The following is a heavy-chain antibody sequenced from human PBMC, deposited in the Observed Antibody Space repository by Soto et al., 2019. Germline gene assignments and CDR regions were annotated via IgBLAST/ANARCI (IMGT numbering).Heavy chain of an antibody. J-gene: IGHJ6*02. Sequence: PSETLSLTCAASGGSFSSGAYSWSGSRQPRGWGRSWIGFIYDSGSTYYNPSLKSPVNISVDSSKNHSSLKLSSVTTTDTAVYYCARDFYDSRVGSTTSTRYYYYYGMDVWGQGTTVTVSS. CDR3: ARDFYDSRVGSTTSTRYYYYYGMDV. D-gene: IGHD3-3*01. V-gene: IGHV4-30-2*01. CDR1: GGSFSSGAYS. CDR2: IYDSGST.